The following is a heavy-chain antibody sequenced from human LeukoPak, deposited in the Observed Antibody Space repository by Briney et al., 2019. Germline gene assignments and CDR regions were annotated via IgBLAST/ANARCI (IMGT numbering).Heavy chain of an antibody. V-gene: IGHV3-23*01. J-gene: IGHJ4*02. Sequence: PGGSLRPSCAASGFTFSSYAMSWVRQAPGKGLEWVSAISGSGGSTYYADSVKGRFTISRDNSKNTLYLQMNSLRAEDTAVYYCAKDESGSYYSYFDYWGQGTLVTVSS. D-gene: IGHD1-26*01. CDR3: AKDESGSYYSYFDY. CDR2: ISGSGGST. CDR1: GFTFSSYA.